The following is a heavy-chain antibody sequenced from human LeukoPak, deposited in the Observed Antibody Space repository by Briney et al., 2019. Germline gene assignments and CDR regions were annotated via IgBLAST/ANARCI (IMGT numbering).Heavy chain of an antibody. J-gene: IGHJ4*02. V-gene: IGHV3-21*01. CDR2: ISSSSSYI. CDR1: GFNFRNAW. Sequence: PGGSLRLSCTASGFNFRNAWMCWVRQAPGKGLEWVSSISSSSSYIYYADSVKGRFTISRDNAKNSLYLQMNSLRAEDTAVYYCARDQGHGYWGQGTLVTVSS. CDR3: ARDQGHGY.